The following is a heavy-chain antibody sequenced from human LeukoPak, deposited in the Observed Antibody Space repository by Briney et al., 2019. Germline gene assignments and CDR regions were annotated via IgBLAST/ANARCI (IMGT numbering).Heavy chain of an antibody. CDR3: ARDGIVVSSHAFDI. CDR1: GFTFSSYG. J-gene: IGHJ3*02. Sequence: GGSLRLSCAASGFTFSSYGMHWVRQAPGKGLEWVAVISSDGNNKYYADSVKGRFTISRDNSKNTLYLQMDSLRAEDTAVYYCARDGIVVSSHAFDIWGQGTMVTVSS. CDR2: ISSDGNNK. V-gene: IGHV3-30*03. D-gene: IGHD3-22*01.